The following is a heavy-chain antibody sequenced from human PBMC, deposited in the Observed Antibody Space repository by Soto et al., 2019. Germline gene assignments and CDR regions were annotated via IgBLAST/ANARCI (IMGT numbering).Heavy chain of an antibody. Sequence: QITLNESGPTVVKPTETLTLTCTVSGFSLTTSGVGVGWVRQSPGKAPEWLAFIYWDDDKRYSTSLKSRLTISKGTSKNRVVLTMANVDPADTATYYCAHRVLRAVFGLVTTTAIYFDFWGQGTPVVVSS. CDR1: GFSLTTSGVG. CDR3: AHRVLRAVFGLVTTTAIYFDF. CDR2: IYWDDDK. J-gene: IGHJ4*02. D-gene: IGHD3-3*01. V-gene: IGHV2-5*02.